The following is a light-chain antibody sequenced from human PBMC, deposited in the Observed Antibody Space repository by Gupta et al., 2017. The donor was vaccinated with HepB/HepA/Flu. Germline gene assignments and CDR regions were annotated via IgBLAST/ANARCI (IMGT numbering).Light chain of an antibody. V-gene: IGLV3-1*01. CDR3: QAWDSSTVV. CDR2: QDN. CDR1: KLGEKY. Sequence: SYELTQPPPVSVSPGQTASITCSGDKLGEKYACWYQQKPGQSPVLVIYQDNKRPSGIPERVSGSNSANTVTLTISGTQAVDDSYYYCQAWDSSTVVFGGGTKLTVL. J-gene: IGLJ2*01.